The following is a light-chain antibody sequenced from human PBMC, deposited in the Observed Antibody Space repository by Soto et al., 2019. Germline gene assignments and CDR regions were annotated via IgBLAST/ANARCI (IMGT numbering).Light chain of an antibody. J-gene: IGKJ1*01. CDR2: XAS. V-gene: IGKV1-5*03. Sequence: IQMTQSPSTLSQFVGDRVTMTCLPRQSVXSCMVWGEQESGKARDCQIXXSMXXXFQXXPXKATXXXIYXASILQSGVSSSFSGGGCGTEFTLTISGLQADYVETYCCQQYKTYWTFGPGTKVDIK. CDR1: QSVXSC. CDR3: QQYKTYWT.